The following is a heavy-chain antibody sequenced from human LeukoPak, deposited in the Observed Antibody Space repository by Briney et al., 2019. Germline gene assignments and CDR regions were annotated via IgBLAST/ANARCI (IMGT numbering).Heavy chain of an antibody. J-gene: IGHJ4*02. CDR3: ATNGICSGGSCYYLSFDY. CDR2: FDPGDGET. V-gene: IGHV1-24*01. Sequence: ASVKVSCKVSGYTLTELSMHWVRQAPGKGLEWMGGFDPGDGETIYAQKFQGRVTMTEDTSTDTAYMELSSLRSEDTAVYYCATNGICSGGSCYYLSFDYWGQGTLVTVSS. CDR1: GYTLTELS. D-gene: IGHD2-15*01.